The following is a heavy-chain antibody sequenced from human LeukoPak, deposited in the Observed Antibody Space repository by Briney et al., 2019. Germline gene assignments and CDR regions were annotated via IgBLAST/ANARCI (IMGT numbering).Heavy chain of an antibody. CDR2: IDPNSGGT. D-gene: IGHD3-10*01. CDR3: AREYYYGSGNYYNRIDY. Sequence: ASVQVSCMASGYTFPGYYMHWVRQAPGQGREGMGWIDPNSGGTNYAQKFQGRVTMTRDTSISTAYMVLNRLRSDDTAVYYCAREYYYGSGNYYNRIDYWGQGTLVTVSS. V-gene: IGHV1-2*02. CDR1: GYTFPGYY. J-gene: IGHJ4*01.